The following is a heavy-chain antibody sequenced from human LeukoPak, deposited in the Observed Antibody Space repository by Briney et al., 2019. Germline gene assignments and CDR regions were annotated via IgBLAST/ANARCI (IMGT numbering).Heavy chain of an antibody. D-gene: IGHD1-14*01. CDR1: GDSVSSNSAA. CDR3: ARRRTGGLRVGRDYFDY. Sequence: SQTLSLTCALSGDSVSSNSAAWHWIRQSPSRGLEWLGRTYYRSKWYNDYAVSVKSRITINPDTSKNQFSLQLNSVTPEDTAVYYCARRRTGGLRVGRDYFDYWGQGTLVTVSS. J-gene: IGHJ4*02. CDR2: TYYRSKWYN. V-gene: IGHV6-1*01.